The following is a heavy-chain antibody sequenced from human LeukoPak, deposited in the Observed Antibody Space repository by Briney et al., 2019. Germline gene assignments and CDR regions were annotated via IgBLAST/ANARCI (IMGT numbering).Heavy chain of an antibody. CDR1: GFTFSSYA. CDR3: AKFFTGEYVRAFDV. V-gene: IGHV3-30*18. Sequence: PGRSLRLSCAASGFTFSSYAMHWVRQAPGKGLEWVAVISYDGSNKYYADSVKGQFTISRDNSKNTLYLQMNSLRAEDTAVYYCAKFFTGEYVRAFDVWGQGTMVTVSS. CDR2: ISYDGSNK. D-gene: IGHD3-10*02. J-gene: IGHJ3*01.